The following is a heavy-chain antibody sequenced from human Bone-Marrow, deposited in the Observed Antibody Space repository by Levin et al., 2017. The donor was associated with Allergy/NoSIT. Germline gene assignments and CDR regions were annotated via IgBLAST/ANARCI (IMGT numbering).Heavy chain of an antibody. CDR2: IKPDGSEA. CDR1: GFSFKSEW. Sequence: PGGSLRLSCAASGFSFKSEWMSWLRQAPGKGLEWVANIKPDGSEAYYVDSVKGRFTISRDNAKKFLYLAMNSLRGEDTAMYYCAWNQHWGQGTLVTVSS. J-gene: IGHJ4*02. CDR3: AWNQH. V-gene: IGHV3-7*04.